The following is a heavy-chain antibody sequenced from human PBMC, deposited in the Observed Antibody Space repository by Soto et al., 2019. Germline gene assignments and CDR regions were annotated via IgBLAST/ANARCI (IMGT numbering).Heavy chain of an antibody. Sequence: QVQLVQSRAEVKKPGSSVKVSCKASGGTFSSYAISWVRQAPGQGLEWMGGIIPIFGTANYAQKFQGRVTITADESTSTAYMELSSLRSEDTAVYYCAIRAKNYDYYYYGMDVWGQGTTVTVSS. CDR2: IIPIFGTA. J-gene: IGHJ6*02. V-gene: IGHV1-69*01. CDR1: GGTFSSYA. D-gene: IGHD3-16*01. CDR3: AIRAKNYDYYYYGMDV.